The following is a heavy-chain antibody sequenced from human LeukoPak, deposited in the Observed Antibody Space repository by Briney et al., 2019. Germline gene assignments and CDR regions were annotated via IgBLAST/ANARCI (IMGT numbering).Heavy chain of an antibody. D-gene: IGHD1-26*01. CDR3: ARDPYSGSYGADYYYYMDV. V-gene: IGHV3-48*03. J-gene: IGHJ6*03. CDR1: GFTFSSYE. Sequence: PGGSLRLSCAASGFTFSSYEMNWVRQAPGKGLEWVSYISSSGSTIYYADSVKGRFTISRDNAKNSLYLQMNSLRAEDTAVYYCARDPYSGSYGADYYYYMDVWGKGTTVTISS. CDR2: ISSSGSTI.